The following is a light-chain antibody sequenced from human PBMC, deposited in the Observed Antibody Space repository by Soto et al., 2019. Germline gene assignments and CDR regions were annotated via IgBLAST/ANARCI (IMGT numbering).Light chain of an antibody. CDR2: GAS. Sequence: EIVMANTPSTQSRSPGESGTLSWRASQSFSSNLAWYQHKPGQAPRLLIYGASTTATDVPPRFSGSGSGTEFTLTISNVKYEDFAFYFCQLYNFWPQAIGQGTKVDIK. V-gene: IGKV3-15*01. CDR3: QLYNFWPQA. CDR1: QSFSSN. J-gene: IGKJ2*01.